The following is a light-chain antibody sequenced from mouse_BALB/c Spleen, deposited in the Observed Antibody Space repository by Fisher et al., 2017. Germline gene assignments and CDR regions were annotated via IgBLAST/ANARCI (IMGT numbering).Light chain of an antibody. V-gene: IGKV4-61*01. CDR3: QQYHSYPWT. CDR2: RTS. J-gene: IGKJ1*01. Sequence: IVLTQSPAIMSASPGEKVTMTCSASSSVSYMYWYQQKPGSSPKPWIYRTSNLASGVPARFSGSGSGTSYSLTISSMEAEDAATYYCQQYHSYPWTFGGGTKLEIK. CDR1: SSVSY.